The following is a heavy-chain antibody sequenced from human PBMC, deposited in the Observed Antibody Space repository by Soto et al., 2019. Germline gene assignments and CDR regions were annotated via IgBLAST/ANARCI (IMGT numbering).Heavy chain of an antibody. V-gene: IGHV4-34*01. CDR3: ARARIVLMVYAIYYYGMDV. D-gene: IGHD2-8*01. J-gene: IGHJ6*02. CDR2: INHSGST. CDR1: GGSITNYY. Sequence: SETLSLTCTLSGGSITNYYWSWIRQPPGKGLEWIGEINHSGSTNYNPSLKSRVTISVDTSKNQFSLKLSSVTAADTAVYYCARARIVLMVYAIYYYGMDVWGQGTTVTVSS.